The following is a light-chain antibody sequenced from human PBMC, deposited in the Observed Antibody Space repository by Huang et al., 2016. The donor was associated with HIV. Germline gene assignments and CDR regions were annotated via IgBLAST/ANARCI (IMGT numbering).Light chain of an antibody. CDR2: AAS. Sequence: AIQMTQSPSSLSASVGDRVTITCRASQANRNDLGWYQQRPVKAPKLLIYAASELHSGVPLRFSGSGSGTDFTLTISSLQPEDFATYYCLQDYNYPRTFGQGTKVKI. CDR3: LQDYNYPRT. J-gene: IGKJ1*01. CDR1: QANRND. V-gene: IGKV1-6*01.